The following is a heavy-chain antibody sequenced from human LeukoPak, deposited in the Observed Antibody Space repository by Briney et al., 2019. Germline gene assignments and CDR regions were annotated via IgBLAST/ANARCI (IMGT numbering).Heavy chain of an antibody. CDR2: IYYSGST. J-gene: IGHJ3*02. D-gene: IGHD3-22*01. CDR3: AREGWYYYDSSGENAFDI. V-gene: IGHV4-59*01. CDR1: GGSISSYY. Sequence: PSETLSLTCTVSGGSISSYYWSWIRQPPGKGLEWIGYIYYSGSTNYNPSLKSRVTISVDTSKNQFSLKLSSVTAADTAVYYCAREGWYYYDSSGENAFDIWGQGTMATVSS.